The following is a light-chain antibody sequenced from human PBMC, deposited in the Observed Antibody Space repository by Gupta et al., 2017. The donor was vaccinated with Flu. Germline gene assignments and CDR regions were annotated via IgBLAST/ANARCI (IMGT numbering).Light chain of an antibody. CDR2: WAS. CDR3: QQYYSTPLT. CDR1: QSGWDSFNNKTY. V-gene: IGKV4-1*01. Sequence: DIVMTQSPDSLAVSLGERAMINCKSSQSGWDSFNNKTYLAWYQQKPGQPPKVLIYWASTWESGVPDSFSGRGSGKDFTLTISSLRAEDVAVYYCQQYYSTPLTFGEGAKVEIK. J-gene: IGKJ1*01.